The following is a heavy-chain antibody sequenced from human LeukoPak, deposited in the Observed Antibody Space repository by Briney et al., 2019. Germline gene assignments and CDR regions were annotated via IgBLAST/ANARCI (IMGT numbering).Heavy chain of an antibody. CDR1: GGSISSYY. V-gene: IGHV4-59*01. CDR2: IYYSGST. D-gene: IGHD1-14*01. CDR3: ARAPGPLTFSPYFDY. Sequence: SETLSLTCTVSGGSISSYYWSWIRQPPGKGLEWIGYIYYSGSTNYNPSLKSRVTISVDTSKNQFSLKLSSVTAADTAVYYCARAPGPLTFSPYFDYWGQGTLVTVSS. J-gene: IGHJ4*02.